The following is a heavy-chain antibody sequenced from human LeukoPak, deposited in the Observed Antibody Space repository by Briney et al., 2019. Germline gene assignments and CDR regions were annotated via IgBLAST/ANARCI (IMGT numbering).Heavy chain of an antibody. Sequence: SETLSLTCTVSGGSFSSSSYYWGWVRQPPGKGLEWIGNIYYGGSTYYNPSLKSRAAISVDTSKNQFSLKLSSVTAIDTAVYYCARQGYDSSGYQLYYSEYWGQGTLVTVSS. CDR2: IYYGGST. CDR1: GGSFSSSSYY. V-gene: IGHV4-39*01. D-gene: IGHD3-22*01. J-gene: IGHJ4*02. CDR3: ARQGYDSSGYQLYYSEY.